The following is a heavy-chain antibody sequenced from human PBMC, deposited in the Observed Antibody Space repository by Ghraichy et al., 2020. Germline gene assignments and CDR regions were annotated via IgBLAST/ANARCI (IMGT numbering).Heavy chain of an antibody. D-gene: IGHD3-16*01. CDR1: GGSISSSSYY. CDR2: IYYSGST. V-gene: IGHV4-39*01. J-gene: IGHJ4*02. CDR3: ARHCRVLSVWAPFDY. Sequence: SETLSLTCTVSGGSISSSSYYWGWIRQPPGKGLEWIGSIYYSGSTYYNPSLKSRVTISVDTSKNQFSLKLSSVTAADTAVYYCARHCRVLSVWAPFDYWGQGTLVTVSS.